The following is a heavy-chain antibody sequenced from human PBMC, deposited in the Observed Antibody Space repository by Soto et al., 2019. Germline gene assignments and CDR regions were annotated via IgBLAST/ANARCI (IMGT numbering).Heavy chain of an antibody. CDR2: ISFDGKNR. CDR3: AKGAQAAAVLDH. J-gene: IGHJ4*02. V-gene: IGHV3-30*18. D-gene: IGHD6-25*01. CDR1: GFTFSLYG. Sequence: QVQLLESGGGVVQPGRSLKLSCTTSGFTFSLYGMHWVRQAPGKGLEWLAVISFDGKNRYYADSVKGRFTISRDNSKTTLFLQMSNLRAADTAVYFFAKGAQAAAVLDHWGQGALVTVAS.